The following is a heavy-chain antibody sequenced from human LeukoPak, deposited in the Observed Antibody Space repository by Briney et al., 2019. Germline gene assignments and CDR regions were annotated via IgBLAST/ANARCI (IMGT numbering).Heavy chain of an antibody. CDR1: GYTFTSHG. V-gene: IGHV1-18*01. Sequence: ASVKVSCKASGYTFTSHGISWVRQAPGQGLEWMGWISTYNGNTNYAQKLQGRVTITADESTSTAYMELSSLRSEDTAVYYCARALGTTNEYYYYYMDVWGKGTTVTISS. D-gene: IGHD7-27*01. CDR2: ISTYNGNT. CDR3: ARALGTTNEYYYYYMDV. J-gene: IGHJ6*03.